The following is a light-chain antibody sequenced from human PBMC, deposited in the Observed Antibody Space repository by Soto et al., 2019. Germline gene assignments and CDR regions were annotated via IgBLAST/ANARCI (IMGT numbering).Light chain of an antibody. CDR1: QDISNY. CDR3: QQSFSTPYI. CDR2: DAS. Sequence: DIQMTQSPSSLSASVGDRVTITCQASQDISNYLNWYQQKPGKAPKLLIYDASNLETGVPSRFSGSGFGTDFSLTITSLQPEDFATYYCQQSFSTPYIFGQGTKLEIK. J-gene: IGKJ2*01. V-gene: IGKV1-39*01.